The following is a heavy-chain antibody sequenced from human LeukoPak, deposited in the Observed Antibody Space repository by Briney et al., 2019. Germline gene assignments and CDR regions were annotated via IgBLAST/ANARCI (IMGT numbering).Heavy chain of an antibody. CDR3: VRDTMVRGEFDY. V-gene: IGHV6-1*01. J-gene: IGHJ4*02. Sequence: SQTLSLTCAFSGDGVASNSAAWNWIRQSPSRGLEWLGRTYYRSRWHNDYAVSVKSRIIINPDTSKNQFSLQLNSVTPEDTAVYYCVRDTMVRGEFDYWGQGTLVDVSS. D-gene: IGHD3-10*01. CDR2: TYYRSRWHN. CDR1: GDGVASNSAA.